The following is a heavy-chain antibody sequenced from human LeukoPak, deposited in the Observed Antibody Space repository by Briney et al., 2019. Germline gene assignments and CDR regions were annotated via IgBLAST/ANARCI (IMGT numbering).Heavy chain of an antibody. D-gene: IGHD2-2*01. J-gene: IGHJ4*02. V-gene: IGHV5-51*01. Sequence: GESLKISCKGSGYSFTSYWIGWVRQMPGKGLEWMGIIYPGDSDTRYSPSFQGQVTISADKSISTAYLQWSSLKASDTAMYYCARGEGVVRAAIFAPYFDYWGQGTLVTVSS. CDR1: GYSFTSYW. CDR3: ARGEGVVRAAIFAPYFDY. CDR2: IYPGDSDT.